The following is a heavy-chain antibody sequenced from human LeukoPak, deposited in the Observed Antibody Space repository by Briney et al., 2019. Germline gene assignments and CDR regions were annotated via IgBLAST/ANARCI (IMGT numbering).Heavy chain of an antibody. J-gene: IGHJ6*03. CDR1: GFSFDDYG. Sequence: PGGSLRLSCVASGFSFDDYGMFWVRQAPGKGLEWVAGTSWNSGRIGYADSVKGRFTISRDNAKNSLYLQMNSLRAEDTAVYYCARDDPDYYYYYMDVWGKGTTVTVS. V-gene: IGHV3-20*04. CDR3: ARDDPDYYYYYMDV. CDR2: TSWNSGRI.